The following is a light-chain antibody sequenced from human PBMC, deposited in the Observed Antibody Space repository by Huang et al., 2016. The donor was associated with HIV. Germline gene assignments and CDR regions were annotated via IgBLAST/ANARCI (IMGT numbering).Light chain of an antibody. Sequence: EIVMTQSPVTLSVSPGERATLACRASQSVSSDLAWYQQKRGQAPRLLIFGASTRATGIPARFSGSGSETEFTLSITSLQSEDFAIYYCQQYHTLPGTFGQGTRLEIK. J-gene: IGKJ2*01. CDR3: QQYHTLPGT. CDR1: QSVSSD. V-gene: IGKV3-15*01. CDR2: GAS.